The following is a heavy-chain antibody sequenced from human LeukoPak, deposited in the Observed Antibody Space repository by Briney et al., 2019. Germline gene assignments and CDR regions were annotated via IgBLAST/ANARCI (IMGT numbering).Heavy chain of an antibody. D-gene: IGHD6-19*01. J-gene: IGHJ3*02. V-gene: IGHV1-2*02. CDR1: GYTFTGYY. Sequence: GASVKVSCKASGYTFTGYYMHWVRQAPGQGLEWMGWINPNSGDTNYSQKFQGRVSMTRDTSINTAYMELSRLTSDDTAVYYCARDLYSSGWTDAFDIWGQGTMATVSS. CDR2: INPNSGDT. CDR3: ARDLYSSGWTDAFDI.